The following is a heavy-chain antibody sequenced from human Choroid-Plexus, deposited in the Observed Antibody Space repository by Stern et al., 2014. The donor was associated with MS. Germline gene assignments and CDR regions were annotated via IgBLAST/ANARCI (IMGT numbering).Heavy chain of an antibody. CDR1: GFTFGSCA. D-gene: IGHD2/OR15-2a*01. J-gene: IGHJ5*02. CDR2: LSYDGSNK. CDR3: AKDRQYLTYFFDH. Sequence: QVQLVESGGGVVQPGRPLRLSCVASGFTFGSCAMHWVRQAPGNGLEWVACLSYDGSNKYYADSVKGRFTISRDNSQNTLYMQMSSLRPEDTAVYYCAKDRQYLTYFFDHWGQGSLVTVSS. V-gene: IGHV3-30*18.